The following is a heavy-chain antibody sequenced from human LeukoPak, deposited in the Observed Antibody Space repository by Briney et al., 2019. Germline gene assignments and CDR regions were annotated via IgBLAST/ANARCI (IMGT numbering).Heavy chain of an antibody. D-gene: IGHD3-3*01. CDR3: ASCTSRILGFTIFGVATPKGDAFDI. CDR1: GGSISSGGYY. V-gene: IGHV4-61*02. CDR2: IYTSGST. Sequence: SQTLSLTCTVSGGSISSGGYYWSWIRQPAGKGLEWIGRIYTSGSTNYNPSLKSRVTMSVDTSKNQFSLKLSSVTAADTAVYYCASCTSRILGFTIFGVATPKGDAFDIWGQGTMVTVSS. J-gene: IGHJ3*02.